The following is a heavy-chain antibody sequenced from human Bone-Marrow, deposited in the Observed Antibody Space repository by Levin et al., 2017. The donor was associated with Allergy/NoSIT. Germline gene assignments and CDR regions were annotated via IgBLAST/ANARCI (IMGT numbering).Heavy chain of an antibody. Sequence: GGSLRLSCAASGFSFNTYNMHWVRQAPGKGLECISYISSGSGTSDYADSVKGRFTISRDNANNSMYLQMNSLRAEDTAVYYCARETTYYFATGGDLRAGWYFDLWGRGTLVTVSS. CDR2: ISSGSGTS. CDR1: GFSFNTYN. D-gene: IGHD2-15*01. CDR3: ARETTYYFATGGDLRAGWYFDL. J-gene: IGHJ2*01. V-gene: IGHV3-48*01.